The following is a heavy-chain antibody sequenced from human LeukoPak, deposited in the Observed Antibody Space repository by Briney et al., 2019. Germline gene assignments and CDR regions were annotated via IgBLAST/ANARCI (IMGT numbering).Heavy chain of an antibody. V-gene: IGHV4-59*01. CDR1: GGSISSYY. CDR3: ARVGGVYNWFDP. CDR2: IYYSGST. D-gene: IGHD6-25*01. Sequence: PSETLSLTCTVSGGSISSYYWSWIRQPPGKGLEWVGYIYYSGSTNYNPSLKSRVTISVDTSKNQFSLKLSSVTAADTAVYYCARVGGVYNWFDPWGQGTLVTVSS. J-gene: IGHJ5*02.